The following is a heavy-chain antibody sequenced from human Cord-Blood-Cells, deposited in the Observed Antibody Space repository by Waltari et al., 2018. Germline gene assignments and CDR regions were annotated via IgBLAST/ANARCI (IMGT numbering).Heavy chain of an antibody. D-gene: IGHD2-8*01. CDR2: INAGNGNK. CDR3: ARDRCTNGVCYFDY. Sequence: QVQLVQSVAEVKKPGASVKVSCKASGYTFTSYSMHCVRQAPGQRLEWMGWINAGNGNKKYSQEFQGRVRINRDTSASTAYMELSSLRSEDTAVYYCARDRCTNGVCYFDYWGQGTLVTVSS. CDR1: GYTFTSYS. J-gene: IGHJ4*02. V-gene: IGHV1-3*01.